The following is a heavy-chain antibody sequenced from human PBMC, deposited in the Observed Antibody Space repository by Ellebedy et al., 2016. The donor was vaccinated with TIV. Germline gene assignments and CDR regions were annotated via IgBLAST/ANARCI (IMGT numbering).Heavy chain of an antibody. D-gene: IGHD3-10*01. CDR2: IYPGDSDT. CDR1: GYTFTNHW. J-gene: IGHJ3*02. Sequence: ASVKVSCKGSGYTFTNHWIAWVRQMPGKSLEWMGIIYPGDSDTRYSPSFQGQVTISADESVSTAYLQWRSLKSSDTAMYYCARATTMVRGIIIDAFDIWGQGTMVSVSS. V-gene: IGHV5-51*01. CDR3: ARATTMVRGIIIDAFDI.